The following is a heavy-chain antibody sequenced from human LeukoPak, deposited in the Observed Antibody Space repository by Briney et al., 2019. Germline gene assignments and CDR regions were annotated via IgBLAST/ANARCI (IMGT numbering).Heavy chain of an antibody. J-gene: IGHJ4*02. Sequence: SETLSLTCTVSGVSISSYYWSWIRQPPGKGLEWIGSIYYSGSTSYNPSLKSRVTISVDTSKNQFSLKLSSVTAADTAVYYCARGYSGSYGRFDYWGQGTLVTVSS. CDR1: GVSISSYY. CDR2: IYYSGST. CDR3: ARGYSGSYGRFDY. V-gene: IGHV4-59*01. D-gene: IGHD1-26*01.